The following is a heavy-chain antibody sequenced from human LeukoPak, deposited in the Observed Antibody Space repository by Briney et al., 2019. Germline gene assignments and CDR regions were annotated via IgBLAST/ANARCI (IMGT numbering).Heavy chain of an antibody. CDR1: GFTFSSYW. D-gene: IGHD6-13*01. CDR3: AGDSWYL. V-gene: IGHV3-7*01. Sequence: PGGSLRLSCADSGFTFSSYWMSWVRQAPGKGLEWVATMKQDGSEKYYLDSVKGRFTVSRDSAKKSFYPQMNSLRGEDTAVYYCAGDSWYLWGQGTLVTVSS. J-gene: IGHJ4*02. CDR2: MKQDGSEK.